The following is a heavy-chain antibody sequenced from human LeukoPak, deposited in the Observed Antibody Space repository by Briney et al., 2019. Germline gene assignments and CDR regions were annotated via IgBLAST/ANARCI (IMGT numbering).Heavy chain of an antibody. D-gene: IGHD6-19*01. CDR2: FDPEDGET. Sequence: ASVKVSCKASGYTLTELSMHWVRQAPGKGLEWMGGFDPEDGETIYAQRFQGRVTMTEDTSTDTAYMELSSLRSEDTAVYYCATAGYSSGWYYFDYWGQGTLVTVSS. CDR3: ATAGYSSGWYYFDY. CDR1: GYTLTELS. V-gene: IGHV1-24*01. J-gene: IGHJ4*02.